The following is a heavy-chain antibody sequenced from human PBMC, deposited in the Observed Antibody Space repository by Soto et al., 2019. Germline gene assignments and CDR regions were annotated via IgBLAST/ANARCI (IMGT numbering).Heavy chain of an antibody. J-gene: IGHJ3*02. CDR1: GFTFDDYA. V-gene: IGHV3-9*01. CDR2: ISWNSGSI. Sequence: SLRLSCAASGFTFDDYAVHWVRQAPGKGLEWVSGISWNSGSIGYADSVKGRFTISRDNAKNSLYLQMNSLRAEDTVLYYFAKVVEMATTEEGDAFDIWGQGTMVTVSS. D-gene: IGHD5-12*01. CDR3: AKVVEMATTEEGDAFDI.